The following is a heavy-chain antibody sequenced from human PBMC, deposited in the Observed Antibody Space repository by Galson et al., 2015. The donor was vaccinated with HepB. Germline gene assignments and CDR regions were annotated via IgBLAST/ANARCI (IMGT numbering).Heavy chain of an antibody. CDR1: GFTFSSYW. CDR2: INSDGSST. J-gene: IGHJ3*02. D-gene: IGHD4-17*01. V-gene: IGHV3-74*01. CDR3: ARDQFLYGDYPGFAFDI. Sequence: SLRLSCAASGFTFSSYWMHWVRQAPGKGLVWVSRINSDGSSTSYADSVKGRFTISRDNAKNTLYLQMNSLRAEDTAVYYCARDQFLYGDYPGFAFDIWGQGTMVTVSS.